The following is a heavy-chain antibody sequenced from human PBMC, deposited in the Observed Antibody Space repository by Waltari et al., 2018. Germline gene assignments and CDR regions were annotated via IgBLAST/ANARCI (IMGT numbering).Heavy chain of an antibody. D-gene: IGHD2-15*01. J-gene: IGHJ5*02. V-gene: IGHV4-34*01. Sequence: QVQLQQWGAGLLKPSETLSLTCAVYGGSFSGYYWSWLRQPPGRGLEWIGEINHSGSTNYNPSLKSRVTISVDTSKNQFSLKLSSVTAADTAVYYCARGRRQIHIVVVVAAKGGNWFDPWGQGTLVTVSS. CDR2: INHSGST. CDR3: ARGRRQIHIVVVVAAKGGNWFDP. CDR1: GGSFSGYY.